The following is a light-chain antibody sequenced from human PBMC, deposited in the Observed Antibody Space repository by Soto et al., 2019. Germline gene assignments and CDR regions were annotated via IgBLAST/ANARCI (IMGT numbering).Light chain of an antibody. CDR1: QSISPW. CDR2: KAS. V-gene: IGKV1-5*03. Sequence: DSQMTQFPSTLSASVGDRVTITCRASQSISPWLAWYQQKPGKAPKILISKASTLQSGGPPRFSSSGSGTEFPLAISSRQPDDFATYYCQQYERYPMTFGGGTKVEIK. CDR3: QQYERYPMT. J-gene: IGKJ4*01.